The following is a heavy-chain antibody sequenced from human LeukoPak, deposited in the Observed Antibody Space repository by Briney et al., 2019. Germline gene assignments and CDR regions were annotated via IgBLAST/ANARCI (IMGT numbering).Heavy chain of an antibody. J-gene: IGHJ6*03. CDR1: GGSFSGYY. CDR2: INHSGST. D-gene: IGHD3-10*01. Sequence: SETLSLTCAVYGGSFSGYYWSGIRQPPGKGLEWIGEINHSGSTNYNPSLKSRVTISVDTSKNQFSLKLSSVTAADTAVYYCARRNRYYGSGSYYNVISYYYYYYMDVWGKGTTVTISS. CDR3: ARRNRYYGSGSYYNVISYYYYYYMDV. V-gene: IGHV4-34*01.